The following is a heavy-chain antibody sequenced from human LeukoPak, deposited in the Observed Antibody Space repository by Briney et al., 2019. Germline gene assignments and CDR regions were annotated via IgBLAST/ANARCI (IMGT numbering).Heavy chain of an antibody. CDR2: IYYSGST. CDR3: ARASGYSSSWHDY. V-gene: IGHV4-59*01. D-gene: IGHD6-13*01. CDR1: GGSISSYY. Sequence: SETLSLTCTVSGGSISSYYWSWIRQPPGKGLEWIGYIYYSGSTNYNPSLKSRVTISVDTSKNQFSLKLSSVTAADTAVYYCARASGYSSSWHDYWGQGTLVTVSS. J-gene: IGHJ4*02.